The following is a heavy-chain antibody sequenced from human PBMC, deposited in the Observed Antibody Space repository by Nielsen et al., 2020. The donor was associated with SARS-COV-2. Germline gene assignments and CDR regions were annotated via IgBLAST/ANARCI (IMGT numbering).Heavy chain of an antibody. Sequence: GESLKISCAASGFTFSSYAMSWVRQAPGKGLEWVSVIYSGGGSTYYADSVKGRFTISRDNSKSTLYLQMNSLRAEDTAVYYCAKVDTASPWITNPPDVWGQGTTVTVSS. J-gene: IGHJ6*02. CDR3: AKVDTASPWITNPPDV. D-gene: IGHD5-18*01. CDR2: IYSGGGST. CDR1: GFTFSSYA. V-gene: IGHV3-23*03.